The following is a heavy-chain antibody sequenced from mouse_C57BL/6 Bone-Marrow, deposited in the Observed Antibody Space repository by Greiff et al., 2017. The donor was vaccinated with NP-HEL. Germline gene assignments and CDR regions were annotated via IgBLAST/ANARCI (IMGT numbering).Heavy chain of an antibody. Sequence: EVKLVESGGGLVQPGGSLSLSCAASGFTFTDYYMSWVRQPPGKALEWLGFIRNKANGYTTEYSASGKGRFTISRDNSQSILYLQMNALRAEDSATYYCASSQLGAWFAYWGQGTLVTVSA. D-gene: IGHD4-1*02. J-gene: IGHJ3*01. V-gene: IGHV7-3*01. CDR1: GFTFTDYY. CDR2: IRNKANGYTT. CDR3: ASSQLGAWFAY.